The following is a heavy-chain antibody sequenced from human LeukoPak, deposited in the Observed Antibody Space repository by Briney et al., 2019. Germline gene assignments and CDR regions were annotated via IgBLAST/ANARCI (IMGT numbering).Heavy chain of an antibody. J-gene: IGHJ3*02. CDR3: AKEIYCSGGSCYSDAFDI. CDR2: ISGSGGST. D-gene: IGHD2-15*01. V-gene: IGHV3-23*01. CDR1: GFTFSSYA. Sequence: PGGSQRLSCAASGFTFSSYAMSWVPQAPGKGLECGSAISGSGGSTYYADSVKGRFTISRDNSKTTLYLQMNSLRAEDTAVYYCAKEIYCSGGSCYSDAFDIWGQGTMVTVSS.